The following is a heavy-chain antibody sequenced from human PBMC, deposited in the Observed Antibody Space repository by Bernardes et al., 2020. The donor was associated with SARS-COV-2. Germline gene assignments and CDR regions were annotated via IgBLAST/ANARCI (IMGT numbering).Heavy chain of an antibody. V-gene: IGHV1-18*04. CDR1: GYTFTSYG. Sequence: ASVKVSCMASGYTFTSYGISWVRQAPGQGLEWMGWINAYNGNTDYLEKLQGRITLATDTSTSTAYMELRSLRSDDTAVYYCARDGGWLDPWGQGTLVTVSS. CDR2: INAYNGNT. J-gene: IGHJ5*02. CDR3: ARDGGWLDP. D-gene: IGHD3-16*01.